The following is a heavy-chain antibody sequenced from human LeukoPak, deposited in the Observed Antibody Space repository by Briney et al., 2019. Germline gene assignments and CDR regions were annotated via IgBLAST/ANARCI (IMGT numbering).Heavy chain of an antibody. D-gene: IGHD6-6*01. J-gene: IGHJ6*02. CDR3: ARQEYHYCGMDV. Sequence: PSVTLSLTCTGSGGPISSYCWSWLRQRPGKGLEWIGNLNYSCSTNYKPSLKTRVTISVDTSKNQLSLNLSYVTAADRAVYYCARQEYHYCGMDVWGQGTTVTVSS. CDR1: GGPISSYC. CDR2: LNYSCST. V-gene: IGHV4-59*08.